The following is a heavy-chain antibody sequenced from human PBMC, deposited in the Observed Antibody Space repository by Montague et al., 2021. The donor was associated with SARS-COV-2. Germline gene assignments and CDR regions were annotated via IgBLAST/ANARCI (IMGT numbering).Heavy chain of an antibody. V-gene: IGHV4-31*03. CDR3: ARGGGGSLITRHTFDH. CDR2: FHYTGYT. Sequence: TLSLTCTVSGGSIDTGGFYWTWSRQRPGKLLEWIGSFHYTGYTDYNPSLKSRAIISDDMSNNQFFLKPSSATAADTAVYYCARGGGGSLITRHTFDHWGQGILVTVSS. D-gene: IGHD3-22*01. J-gene: IGHJ5*02. CDR1: GGSIDTGGFY.